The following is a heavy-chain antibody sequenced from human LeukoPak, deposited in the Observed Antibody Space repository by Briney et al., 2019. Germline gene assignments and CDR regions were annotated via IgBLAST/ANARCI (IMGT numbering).Heavy chain of an antibody. Sequence: PSQTLSLTCAVSGGSISSSNWWSWVRQPPGKGLEWIGEIYHSGSTNYNPSLKSRVTISVDKSKNQFSLKLSSVTAADTAVYYCARSVAGTGYNWFDPWGQGTLVTVSS. D-gene: IGHD6-19*01. V-gene: IGHV4-4*02. CDR1: GGSISSSNW. J-gene: IGHJ5*02. CDR3: ARSVAGTGYNWFDP. CDR2: IYHSGST.